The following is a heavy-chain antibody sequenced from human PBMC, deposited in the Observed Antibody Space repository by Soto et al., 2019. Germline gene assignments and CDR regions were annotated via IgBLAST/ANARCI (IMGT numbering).Heavy chain of an antibody. V-gene: IGHV3-23*01. Sequence: PGGSLRLSCSASGVTFSSYAMSWVRQAPGKGLEWVSAISGSGGSTYYADSVKGRFTISRDNSKNTLYLQMNSLRAEDTAVYYCAKDTPRLVQENDYWGQGTLVSGSS. J-gene: IGHJ4*02. CDR1: GVTFSSYA. CDR3: AKDTPRLVQENDY. CDR2: ISGSGGST. D-gene: IGHD6-19*01.